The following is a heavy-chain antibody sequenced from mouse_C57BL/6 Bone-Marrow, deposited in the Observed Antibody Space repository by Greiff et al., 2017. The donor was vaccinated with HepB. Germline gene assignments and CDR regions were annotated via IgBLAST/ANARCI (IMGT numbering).Heavy chain of an antibody. CDR2: ISSGSSSI. CDR3: ARTTTVVAPSAIDH. D-gene: IGHD1-1*01. V-gene: IGHV5-17*01. CDR1: GFTFSDYG. Sequence: EVKLVESGGGLVKPGGSLKLSCAASGFTFSDYGMHWVRQAPEKGLEWVAYISSGSSSIYYAYTVKGRFTISRDNANTTLFLQLTSLRSADTAMYYCARTTTVVAPSAIDHWGPGTSVTVSS. J-gene: IGHJ4*01.